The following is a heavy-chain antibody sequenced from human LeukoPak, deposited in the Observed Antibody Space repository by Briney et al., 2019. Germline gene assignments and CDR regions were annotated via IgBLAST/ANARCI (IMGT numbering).Heavy chain of an antibody. J-gene: IGHJ4*02. Sequence: SETLSLTCAVYGGSFSAYYWSWIRQPPGKGLEWIGSIYHSGSTYYNPSLKSRVTISVDTSKKQFSLKLSSVTAADTAVYYCAREKFNYDLLHYFDYWGQGTLVTVSS. CDR2: IYHSGST. CDR1: GGSFSAYY. CDR3: AREKFNYDLLHYFDY. D-gene: IGHD3-16*01. V-gene: IGHV4-34*01.